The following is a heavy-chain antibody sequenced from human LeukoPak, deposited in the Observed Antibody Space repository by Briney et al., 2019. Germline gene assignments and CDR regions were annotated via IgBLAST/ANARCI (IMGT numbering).Heavy chain of an antibody. D-gene: IGHD6-13*01. CDR3: AKDRTRVAAAGTIFDY. J-gene: IGHJ4*02. V-gene: IGHV3-23*01. CDR1: GFTFSSYA. CDR2: ISGSGGST. Sequence: PGGSLRLSCAASGFTFSSYAMHWVRQAPGKGLEWVSVISGSGGSTYYADSVKGRFTISRDNSKNTLYLQMNSLRAEDTAVYYCAKDRTRVAAAGTIFDYWGQGTLVTVSS.